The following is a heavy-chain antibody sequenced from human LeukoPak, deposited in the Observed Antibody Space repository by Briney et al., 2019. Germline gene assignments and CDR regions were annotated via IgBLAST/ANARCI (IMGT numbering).Heavy chain of an antibody. Sequence: PGGSLRLSSAASGFTFSSYAMSWVRQAPGKGLEWVSAISGSGGSTYYADSVKGRFTISRDNSKNTLYLQMNSLRAEDTAVYYCAKDPSGGYPTYYFDYWGQGTLVTVSS. CDR2: ISGSGGST. J-gene: IGHJ4*02. V-gene: IGHV3-23*01. D-gene: IGHD1-26*01. CDR3: AKDPSGGYPTYYFDY. CDR1: GFTFSSYA.